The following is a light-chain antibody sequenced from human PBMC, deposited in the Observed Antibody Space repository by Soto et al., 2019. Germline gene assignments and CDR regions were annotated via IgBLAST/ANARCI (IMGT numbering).Light chain of an antibody. CDR2: LEGSGSY. CDR1: SGHSSYI. V-gene: IGLV4-60*02. Sequence: QPVLTQSSSASASLGSSVKLTCTLSSGHSSYIIAWHQQQPGKAPRYLMKLEGSGSYNKGSGVPDRFPGSSSGADRYPTISSLQFEDEADYYGETWDCNTRVFGGGTKLTVL. J-gene: IGLJ3*02. CDR3: ETWDCNTRV.